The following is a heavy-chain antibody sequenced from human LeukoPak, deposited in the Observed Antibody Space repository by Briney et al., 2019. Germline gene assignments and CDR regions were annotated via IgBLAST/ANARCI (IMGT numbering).Heavy chain of an antibody. V-gene: IGHV3-7*03. J-gene: IGHJ5*01. Sequence: GGSLRLSCTGSGFAFSNYWMSWVRQAPGKGLGWVANIKYDGSEKYYVDSVKGRLTISRDNAKNSLYLQMNSLRAEDTAVYYCAREPVRKRWFDSWGQGTLVTVSS. D-gene: IGHD3-10*01. CDR1: GFAFSNYW. CDR3: AREPVRKRWFDS. CDR2: IKYDGSEK.